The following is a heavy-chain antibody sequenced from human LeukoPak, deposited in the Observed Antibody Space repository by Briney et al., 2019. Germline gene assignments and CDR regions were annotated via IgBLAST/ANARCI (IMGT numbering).Heavy chain of an antibody. V-gene: IGHV5-51*01. Sequence: GESLKISCKGSGYSFTSYWIVWVLQMPGKGLERMVIIYPGDSDTRYSLSFQGQVTISADQSISTAYLQWSSLKASDTTMYYCPRHKTRYCSSTSCLYGMDVWGKGTTVTVSS. CDR3: PRHKTRYCSSTSCLYGMDV. CDR2: IYPGDSDT. J-gene: IGHJ6*04. D-gene: IGHD2-2*01. CDR1: GYSFTSYW.